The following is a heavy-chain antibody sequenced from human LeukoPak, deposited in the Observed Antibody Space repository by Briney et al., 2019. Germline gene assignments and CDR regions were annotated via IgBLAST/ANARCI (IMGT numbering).Heavy chain of an antibody. CDR2: IKQDGSEK. CDR1: GFTFSSYW. CDR3: AREAETAMVGDAFDI. V-gene: IGHV3-7*01. D-gene: IGHD5-18*01. Sequence: PGGSLRLSCAASGFTFSSYWMSWVRQAPGKGLEWVANIKQDGSEKYYVDSVKGRFTISRDNAKNSLYLQMNSLRAEDTAVYYCAREAETAMVGDAFDIWGQGTMVTVSS. J-gene: IGHJ3*02.